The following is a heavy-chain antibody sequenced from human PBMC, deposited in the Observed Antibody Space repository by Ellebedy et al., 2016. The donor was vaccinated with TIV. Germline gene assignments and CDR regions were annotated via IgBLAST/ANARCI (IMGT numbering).Heavy chain of an antibody. CDR1: GFTFSSYG. V-gene: IGHV3-33*01. D-gene: IGHD4-23*01. CDR2: IWSDGTTK. J-gene: IGHJ4*02. Sequence: GESLKISXAASGFTFSSYGMPWVRRAPGKGLEWVAVIWSDGTTKYYSDSVKGRFTISRDNSKNTLYLQMNSLRAEDTAVYYCAREIIYGGYYFDYWGQGTLVTVSS. CDR3: AREIIYGGYYFDY.